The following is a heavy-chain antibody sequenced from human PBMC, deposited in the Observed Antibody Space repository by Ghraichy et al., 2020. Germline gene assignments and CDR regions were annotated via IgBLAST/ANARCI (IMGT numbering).Heavy chain of an antibody. Sequence: GGSLRLSCGASGFTFSSFGMHWVRQAPGKGLEWVAYIGYDGINKYYADSVKGRFTISRDNSKNTVYLQMTSLRAEDTAVYSCARDYTGIYYIAYWGQGTLVTVSS. J-gene: IGHJ4*02. D-gene: IGHD1-26*01. CDR3: ARDYTGIYYIAY. CDR1: GFTFSSFG. CDR2: IGYDGINK. V-gene: IGHV3-30*02.